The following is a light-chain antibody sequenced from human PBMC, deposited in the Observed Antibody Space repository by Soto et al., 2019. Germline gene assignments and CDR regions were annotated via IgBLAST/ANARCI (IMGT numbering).Light chain of an antibody. CDR2: DAS. J-gene: IGKJ5*01. CDR1: QSISSW. CDR3: QQFNNYPRT. V-gene: IGKV1-5*01. Sequence: DIQMTQSPSTLSASVGDRVTITCRASQSISSWLAWYQQKPGKAPNLLIYDASSLESGVPSRFSGSGSGTELTLTISSLQPDDCETYDCQQFNNYPRTFGQGTRREI.